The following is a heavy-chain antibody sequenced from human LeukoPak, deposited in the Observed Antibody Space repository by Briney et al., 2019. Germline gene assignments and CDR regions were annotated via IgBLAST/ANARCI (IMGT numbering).Heavy chain of an antibody. Sequence: PSETLSLTCTVSGGSISSSSYYWGWIRQPPGKGLEWIGSIYYSGSTYYNPSLKSRVTMSVDTSKNQFSLKLSSVTAADTAVYYCARVVVAATPSWFGPWGQGTLVTVSS. CDR1: GGSISSSSYY. D-gene: IGHD2-15*01. CDR2: IYYSGST. J-gene: IGHJ5*02. CDR3: ARVVVAATPSWFGP. V-gene: IGHV4-39*01.